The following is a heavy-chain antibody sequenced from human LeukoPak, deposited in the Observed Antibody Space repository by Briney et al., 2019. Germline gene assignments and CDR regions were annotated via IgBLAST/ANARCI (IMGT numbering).Heavy chain of an antibody. D-gene: IGHD6-25*01. CDR3: AGQRSYDAFDI. Sequence: PSETLSLTCTVSGGSISSYYWSWIRQPPEKGLEWIGYIYYSGSTNYNPSLKSRVTISVDTSKNQFSLKLSSVTAADTAVYYCAGQRSYDAFDIWGQGTMVTVSS. J-gene: IGHJ3*02. CDR1: GGSISSYY. V-gene: IGHV4-59*01. CDR2: IYYSGST.